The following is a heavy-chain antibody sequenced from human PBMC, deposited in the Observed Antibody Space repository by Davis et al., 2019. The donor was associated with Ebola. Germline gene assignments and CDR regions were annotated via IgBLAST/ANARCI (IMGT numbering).Heavy chain of an antibody. J-gene: IGHJ4*02. CDR2: IYYSGST. Sequence: SETLSLTCTVSGGSISSSSYYWGWIRQPPGKGLEWIGSIYYSGSTYYNPSLKSRVTISVDTSKNQFSLKLSSVTAADTAVYYCARQERGYYYDSNGYYLDYWGQGTLVTVSS. CDR3: ARQERGYYYDSNGYYLDY. CDR1: GGSISSSSYY. V-gene: IGHV4-39*01. D-gene: IGHD3-22*01.